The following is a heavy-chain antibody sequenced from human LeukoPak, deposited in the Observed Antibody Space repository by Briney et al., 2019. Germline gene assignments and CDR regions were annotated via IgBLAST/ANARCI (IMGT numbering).Heavy chain of an antibody. V-gene: IGHV3-66*01. CDR3: TTAYYYSSGSYYGVGY. D-gene: IGHD3-10*01. CDR2: FYSGGDT. J-gene: IGHJ4*02. Sequence: GGSLRLSCAASGFTVSSNYMSWVRQGPGKGLECVSVFYSGGDTYYADSVKGRFTISRDTSKNTLYLQMNSLRAEDTAMYYCTTAYYYSSGSYYGVGYWGQGTLVTVSS. CDR1: GFTVSSNY.